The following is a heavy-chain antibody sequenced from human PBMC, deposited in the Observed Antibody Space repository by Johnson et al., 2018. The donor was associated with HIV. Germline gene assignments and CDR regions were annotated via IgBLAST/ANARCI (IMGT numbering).Heavy chain of an antibody. CDR3: ARDPDDMGAFDI. D-gene: IGHD3-9*01. CDR1: GFSFSDYG. V-gene: IGHV3-33*08. Sequence: QVQLVESGGGVVQPGRSLRLSCAASGFSFSDYGMHWVRQAPGKGLEWVAVIFFDGSNKYYAASVKGRFTISRDNSKNTLYLQMNSLRVEDTAVYYCARDPDDMGAFDIWGQGTMVTVSS. CDR2: IFFDGSNK. J-gene: IGHJ3*02.